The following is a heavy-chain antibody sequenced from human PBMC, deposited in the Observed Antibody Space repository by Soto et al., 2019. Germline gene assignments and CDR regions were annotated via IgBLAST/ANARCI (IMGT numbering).Heavy chain of an antibody. CDR1: GFTFSSYS. D-gene: IGHD1-26*01. Sequence: EVQLVESGGGLVQPGGSLRLSCAASGFTFSSYSMNWVRQAPGKGLEWVSYISTTSSAIYYADSVKGRFTISRDNAKNSLFLQMNSLRVEDTAVYFCARDGGGNYYEVDYWGQGTLVTVSS. CDR3: ARDGGGNYYEVDY. V-gene: IGHV3-48*01. J-gene: IGHJ4*02. CDR2: ISTTSSAI.